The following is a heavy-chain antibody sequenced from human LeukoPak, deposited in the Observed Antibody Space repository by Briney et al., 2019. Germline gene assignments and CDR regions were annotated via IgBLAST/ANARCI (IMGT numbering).Heavy chain of an antibody. CDR2: IYPNSGAT. Sequence: ASVKVSCKASGYTFTGYYMHWVRQAPGQGLEWMGYIYPNSGATKYAQKFQGRVTMTRDTSISTAYMELSGLESDDTAVYYCGTLLSNGPFVYWGQGSLVTVSS. V-gene: IGHV1-2*02. J-gene: IGHJ4*02. CDR3: GTLLSNGPFVY. CDR1: GYTFTGYY.